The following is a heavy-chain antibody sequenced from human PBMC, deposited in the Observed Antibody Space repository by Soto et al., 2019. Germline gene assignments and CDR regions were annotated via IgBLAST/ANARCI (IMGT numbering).Heavy chain of an antibody. CDR1: GVTVSSKV. J-gene: IGHJ6*02. CDR3: AREVESYGLGMDV. D-gene: IGHD5-18*01. V-gene: IGHV3-53*01. CDR2: IYSSGST. Sequence: GGCLRLACAASGVTVSSKVMSWVRQAPGKGLEWVSVIYSSGSTYYADSVKGRFTISRDNSKNTLYLQMNSLRAEDTAVYYCAREVESYGLGMDVWGQGTTVTVSS.